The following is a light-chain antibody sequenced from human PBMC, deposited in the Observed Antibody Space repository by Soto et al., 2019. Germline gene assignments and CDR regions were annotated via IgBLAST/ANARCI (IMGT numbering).Light chain of an antibody. CDR3: SSHGGINPFYV. J-gene: IGLJ1*01. Sequence: QPALTQPASVSGSPGQSITISCAGTRSDIGAYNYVSWYQQHPGKAPKLIIYEVSNRPSGVSSRFSASKSGNTASLTISGLQAEDEADYYCSSHGGINPFYVFGSGTKVTVL. V-gene: IGLV2-14*01. CDR1: RSDIGAYNY. CDR2: EVS.